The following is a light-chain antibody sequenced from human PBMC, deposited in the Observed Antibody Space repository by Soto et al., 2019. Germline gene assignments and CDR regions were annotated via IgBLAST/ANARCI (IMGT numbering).Light chain of an antibody. CDR2: DAS. V-gene: IGKV3D-20*02. Sequence: EIVLTQSPGTLSLSPGERATLSCRASQSVSSSYLAWYQQKPGQAPGLLIYDASNRATGIPARFSGSGSGTDFTLTISTLEPEDFAVYYCQQRSNWPLTFGGGTKVDIK. CDR1: QSVSSSY. J-gene: IGKJ4*01. CDR3: QQRSNWPLT.